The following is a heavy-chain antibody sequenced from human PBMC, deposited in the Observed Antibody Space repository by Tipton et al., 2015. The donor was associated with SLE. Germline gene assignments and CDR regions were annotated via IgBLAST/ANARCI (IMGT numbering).Heavy chain of an antibody. CDR1: GGSISSSSYY. Sequence: TLSLTCTVSGGSISSSSYYWGWIRQPPGKGLEWIGSIYYSGSTYYNPSLKSRVTISVDRSKNQFSLKLSSVTAADTAVYYCARGVYGGTPGAFDIWGQGTMVTVSS. D-gene: IGHD1-7*01. CDR3: ARGVYGGTPGAFDI. V-gene: IGHV4-39*07. J-gene: IGHJ3*02. CDR2: IYYSGST.